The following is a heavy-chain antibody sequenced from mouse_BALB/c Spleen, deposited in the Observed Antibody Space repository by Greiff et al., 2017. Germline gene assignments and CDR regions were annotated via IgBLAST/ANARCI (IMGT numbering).Heavy chain of an antibody. J-gene: IGHJ4*01. CDR3: ARDGTTVVDAMDY. D-gene: IGHD1-1*01. CDR2: IWAGGST. Sequence: VKLVESGPGLVAPSQSLSITCTVSGFSLTSYGVHWVRQPPGKGLEWLGVIWAGGSTNYNSALMSRLSISKDNSKSQVFLKMNSLQTDDTAMYYCARDGTTVVDAMDYWGQGTSVTVSS. CDR1: GFSLTSYG. V-gene: IGHV2-9*02.